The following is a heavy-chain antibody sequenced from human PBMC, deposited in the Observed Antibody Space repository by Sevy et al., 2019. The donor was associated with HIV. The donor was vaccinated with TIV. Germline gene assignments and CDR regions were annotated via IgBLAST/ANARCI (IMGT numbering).Heavy chain of an antibody. CDR1: GFTFSDYS. V-gene: IGHV3-21*01. Sequence: GGSLRLSCAASGFTFSDYSMNWVRQAPGKGLEWVASISSISNYIYYSDSMKGRFTISRDIAKNSLFLQMNSLRAEDTAVYYCARDDLVARDYFDFWGQGTLVTVSS. J-gene: IGHJ4*02. CDR2: ISSISNYI. D-gene: IGHD2-15*01. CDR3: ARDDLVARDYFDF.